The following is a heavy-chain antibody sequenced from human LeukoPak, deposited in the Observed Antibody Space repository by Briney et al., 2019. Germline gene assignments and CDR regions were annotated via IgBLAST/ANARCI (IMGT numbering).Heavy chain of an antibody. Sequence: ASVKVSCKASGYTFTSYGISWVRQAPGQGLEWMGWMSAYNGNTNYAQKLQGRVTMTTDTSTSTAYMELRSLRSDDTAVYYCARGAHLPYYYYGMDVWGKGTTVTVSS. CDR1: GYTFTSYG. V-gene: IGHV1-18*04. J-gene: IGHJ6*04. CDR2: MSAYNGNT. CDR3: ARGAHLPYYYYGMDV.